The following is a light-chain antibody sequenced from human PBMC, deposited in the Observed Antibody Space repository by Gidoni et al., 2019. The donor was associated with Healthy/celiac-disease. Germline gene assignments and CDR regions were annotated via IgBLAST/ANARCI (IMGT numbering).Light chain of an antibody. J-gene: IGLJ2*01. V-gene: IGLV2-23*01. CDR2: EGS. CDR1: TSDVGSYNL. Sequence: QPALTQPASESWSPGQPITISCTGTTSDVGSYNLVSWYQQHPDKAPKLMIYEGSTRPSGVSNRFSGSESGNTASLTISGLQAEDEADYYCCSYAGSSTPVFGGGTKLTVL. CDR3: CSYAGSSTPV.